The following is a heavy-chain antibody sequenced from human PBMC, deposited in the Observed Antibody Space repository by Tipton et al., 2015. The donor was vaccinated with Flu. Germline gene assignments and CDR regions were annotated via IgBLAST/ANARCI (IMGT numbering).Heavy chain of an antibody. CDR3: ATPTGDFDL. Sequence: SLRLSCAASGFRFSKYGMHWVRQAPGKGLEWVAAIWYDGSRKYYADSVKGRFTISRDNSKNMLYLQMSSLRVEDAAVYYCATPTGDFDLWGRGILVTVSS. CDR2: IWYDGSRK. D-gene: IGHD7-27*01. V-gene: IGHV3-33*01. CDR1: GFRFSKYG. J-gene: IGHJ2*01.